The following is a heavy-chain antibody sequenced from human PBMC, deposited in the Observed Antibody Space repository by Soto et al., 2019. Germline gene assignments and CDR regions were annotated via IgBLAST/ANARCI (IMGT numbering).Heavy chain of an antibody. Sequence: PGGSLRLSCAASGFTFSSYGMHWVRQAPGKGLEWVAVISYDGSNKYYADSVKGRFTISRDNSKNTLYLQMNSLRAEDTAVYYCAKDDRQTFDYWGQGTLVTVSS. CDR2: ISYDGSNK. J-gene: IGHJ4*02. CDR3: AKDDRQTFDY. D-gene: IGHD3-22*01. CDR1: GFTFSSYG. V-gene: IGHV3-30*18.